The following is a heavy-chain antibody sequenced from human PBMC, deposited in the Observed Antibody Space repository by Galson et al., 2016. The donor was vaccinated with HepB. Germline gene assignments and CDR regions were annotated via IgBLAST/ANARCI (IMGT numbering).Heavy chain of an antibody. J-gene: IGHJ4*02. CDR2: ISGTSGST. CDR3: LKGLQLWLRGGFYS. D-gene: IGHD5-18*01. CDR1: GFTFTNYA. Sequence: SLRLSCAASGFTFTNYAMSWVRQAPEKGLEWVAGISGTSGSTFYADSVKGRFTMSRDNPTNRLDMQMNSLRADDTAVYYCLKGLQLWLRGGFYSWGQGTLVTVSS. V-gene: IGHV3-23*01.